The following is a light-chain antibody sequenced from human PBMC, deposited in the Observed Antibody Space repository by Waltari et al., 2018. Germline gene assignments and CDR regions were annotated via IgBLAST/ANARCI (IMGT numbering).Light chain of an antibody. CDR3: QQYYPMYT. CDR1: QGISSY. CDR2: AAS. V-gene: IGKV1-8*01. J-gene: IGKJ2*01. Sequence: AIRMTQSPSSLSASTGDRVTITCRASQGISSYLAWYQQKPGKAPKLLIYAASTWQSGVPSRFSGSGSGTDFTLTISCLQSEDFATYYCQQYYPMYTFGQGTKLEIK.